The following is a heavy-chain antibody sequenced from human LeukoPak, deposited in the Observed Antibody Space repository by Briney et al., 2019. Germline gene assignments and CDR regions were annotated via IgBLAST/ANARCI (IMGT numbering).Heavy chain of an antibody. Sequence: PSETLSLTCTVSGGSISSGNYYWSWIRQPAGKGLEWFGHISLSGSTNYNPSLKSRVTISIDTSRNQFSLEMTAVTAADTAVYYCVRTGYCHNTNCYYFDYWGQGTLVTVSS. V-gene: IGHV4-61*09. CDR3: VRTGYCHNTNCYYFDY. D-gene: IGHD2-2*01. J-gene: IGHJ4*02. CDR1: GGSISSGNYY. CDR2: ISLSGST.